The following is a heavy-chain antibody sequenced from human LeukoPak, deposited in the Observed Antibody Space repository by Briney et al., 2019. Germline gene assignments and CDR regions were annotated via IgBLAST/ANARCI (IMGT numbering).Heavy chain of an antibody. CDR1: GFTLSSYA. CDR3: AKENAWELPFDY. D-gene: IGHD1-26*01. CDR2: ISVSGNT. J-gene: IGHJ4*02. Sequence: GGSLRLSCAASGFTLSSYAMSWVRQGPGKGLEWVSAISVSGNTYHADSVKGRFTISRDNSKNTLYLQMNSLRAEDTAVYYCAKENAWELPFDYWGQGTLVTVSS. V-gene: IGHV3-23*01.